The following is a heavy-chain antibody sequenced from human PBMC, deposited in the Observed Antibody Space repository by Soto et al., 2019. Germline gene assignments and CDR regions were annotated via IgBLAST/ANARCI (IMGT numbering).Heavy chain of an antibody. J-gene: IGHJ4*02. CDR3: AREVTYGGGSFSLVL. CDR1: GYFFTSHY. V-gene: IGHV1-2*06. D-gene: IGHD3-10*01. CDR2: INPNNGDT. Sequence: GASVKVSCKTSGYFFTSHYIHWVRLAPGRGLEWMGRINPNNGDTNSPQKFQGRVTMTSDTSISTAYMEMSGLRSDDTALYYCAREVTYGGGSFSLVLWGQGTLVTVS.